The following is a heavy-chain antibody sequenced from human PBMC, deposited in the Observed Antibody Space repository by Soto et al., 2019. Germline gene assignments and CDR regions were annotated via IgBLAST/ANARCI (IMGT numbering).Heavy chain of an antibody. J-gene: IGHJ3*02. CDR1: GFTFSSYE. V-gene: IGHV3-48*03. D-gene: IGHD1-20*01. CDR2: ISSSGSTI. CDR3: ARGGTNWKYDAFDI. Sequence: PGGSLRLSCAASGFTFSSYEMNWVRQAPGKGLEWVSYISSSGSTIYYADSVKGRFTISRDNAKNSLYLQMNSLRAEDTAVYYCARGGTNWKYDAFDIWGQGKIVTVSS.